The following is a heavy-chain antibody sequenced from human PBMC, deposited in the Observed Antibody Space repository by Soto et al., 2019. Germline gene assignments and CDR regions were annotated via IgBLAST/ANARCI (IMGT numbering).Heavy chain of an antibody. D-gene: IGHD2-21*02. CDR1: GLSLRTTGVG. CDR3: VQSRCGGDCLEIYSSHAYNGLDV. Sequence: QVTLKESGPTLVKPTQTLTLTCTVSGLSLRTTGVGVGWVRQPPGKALEWLALLYWDDDKRYSPSLRSRLTIAKDISEKQVVLTMTNMATVDTATYYCVQSRCGGDCLEIYSSHAYNGLDVWGQGTTVTVSS. J-gene: IGHJ6*02. V-gene: IGHV2-5*02. CDR2: LYWDDDK.